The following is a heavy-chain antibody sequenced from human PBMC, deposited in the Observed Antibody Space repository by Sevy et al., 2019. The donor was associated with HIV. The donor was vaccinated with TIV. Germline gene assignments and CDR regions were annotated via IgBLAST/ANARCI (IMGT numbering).Heavy chain of an antibody. V-gene: IGHV3-53*01. Sequence: GGSLRLSCAASGFTVSSNYMSWVRQAPGKGLEWVSVIYSGGSTYYADSVKGRFTISRANAKNKLYLQMNSLRAEDKAVDVCASDREAYGSGSYYNRDFDRWGRGTLVTVSS. CDR1: GFTVSSNY. CDR2: IYSGGST. J-gene: IGHJ2*01. CDR3: ASDREAYGSGSYYNRDFDR. D-gene: IGHD3-10*01.